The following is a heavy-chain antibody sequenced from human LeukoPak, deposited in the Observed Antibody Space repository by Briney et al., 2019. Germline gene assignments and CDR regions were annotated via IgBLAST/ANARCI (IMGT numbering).Heavy chain of an antibody. CDR3: ARDHPSNAFDI. V-gene: IGHV1-46*01. CDR2: INPSGGST. CDR1: GYTFTSYY. Sequence: GASVKVSCKASGYTFTSYYMHWVRQAPGQGLEWMGIINPSGGSTSYAQKFQGRVTMARDTSTSTVYMELSSLRSEDTAVYYCARDHPSNAFDIWGQGTMVTVSS. J-gene: IGHJ3*02.